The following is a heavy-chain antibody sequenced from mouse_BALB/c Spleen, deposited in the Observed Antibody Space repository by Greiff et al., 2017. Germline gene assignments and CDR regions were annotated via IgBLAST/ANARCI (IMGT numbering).Heavy chain of an antibody. Sequence: LQQPGSELVRPGASVKLSCKASGYTFTSYWMHWVKQRHGQGLEWIGNIYPGSGSTNYDEKFKSKGTLTVDTSSSTAYMHLSSLTSEDSAVYYCTRWHGSSYWYFDVWGAGTTVTVSS. CDR2: IYPGSGST. J-gene: IGHJ1*01. D-gene: IGHD1-1*01. CDR3: TRWHGSSYWYFDV. CDR1: GYTFTSYW. V-gene: IGHV1S22*01.